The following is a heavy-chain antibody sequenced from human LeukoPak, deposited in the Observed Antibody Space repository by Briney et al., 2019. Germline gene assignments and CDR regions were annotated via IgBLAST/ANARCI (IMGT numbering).Heavy chain of an antibody. CDR3: ARGGSSDWNPFDY. CDR1: GYTFTGYY. Sequence: ASVKVSCKASGYTFTGYYMHWVRQAPGQGLEWMGWINPNSGGTNYAQKFQGRVTMTRETSISTAYMELSRLTSDDTAVYYCARGGSSDWNPFDYWGQGSLVTVSS. D-gene: IGHD6-19*01. J-gene: IGHJ4*02. CDR2: INPNSGGT. V-gene: IGHV1-2*02.